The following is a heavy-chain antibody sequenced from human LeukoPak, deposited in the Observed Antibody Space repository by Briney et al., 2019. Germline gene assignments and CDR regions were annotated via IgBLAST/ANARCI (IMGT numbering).Heavy chain of an antibody. CDR1: GYTFTGYY. CDR2: INPNSSGT. D-gene: IGHD5-18*01. Sequence: ASVKVSCKASGYTFTGYYMHWVRQAPGQGLEWMGRINPNSSGTNYAQKFQGRVTMTRDTSISTAYMELSRLRPDDTAVYYCARDADTAMVKPNWFDPWGQGTLVTVSS. J-gene: IGHJ5*02. CDR3: ARDADTAMVKPNWFDP. V-gene: IGHV1-2*06.